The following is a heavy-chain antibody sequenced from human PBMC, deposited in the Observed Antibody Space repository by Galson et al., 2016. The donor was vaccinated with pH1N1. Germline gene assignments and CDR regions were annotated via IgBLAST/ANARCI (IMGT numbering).Heavy chain of an antibody. CDR1: GYSLTNYW. Sequence: QSGAEVKKPGESLKISCEGFGYSLTNYWIVWVRQMPGKGLEWMGIIYLSDSHTTNSPSFQGQVTISADKSISTASPERSSLKASDTATYYCASPRPQFRYLCWQNPHSLDYGGQGTLVTVSS. J-gene: IGHJ4*02. CDR2: IYLSDSHT. CDR3: ASPRPQFRYLCWQNPHSLDY. V-gene: IGHV5-51*01. D-gene: IGHD3-9*01.